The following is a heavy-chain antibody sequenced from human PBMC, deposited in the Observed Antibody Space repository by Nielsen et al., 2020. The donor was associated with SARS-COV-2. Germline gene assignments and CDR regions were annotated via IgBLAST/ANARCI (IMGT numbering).Heavy chain of an antibody. V-gene: IGHV3-30*04. CDR2: ISYDGSNQ. J-gene: IGHJ6*02. CDR1: GFTFSSYA. Sequence: LSLTCAASGFTFSSYAMPWVRQAPGKGLEWVAVISYDGSNQYYADSVKGRFTIPRDNSKNTLYLQMNGLRVEDTAVYYCARVGASYRNSYGLDVWGQGTTVTVSS. CDR3: ARVGASYRNSYGLDV. D-gene: IGHD3-10*01.